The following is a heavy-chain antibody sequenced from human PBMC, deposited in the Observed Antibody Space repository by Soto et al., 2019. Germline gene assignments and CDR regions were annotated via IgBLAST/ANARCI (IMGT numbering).Heavy chain of an antibody. CDR2: INHNRNT. V-gene: IGHV4-34*01. CDR1: GECFCVYY. D-gene: IGHD6-13*01. Sequence: PSETLSLSCSAYGECFCVYYWGGFRQPPGKGLEWIGEINHNRNTNYNPSLKSRVTMSVDTSKSQFSLNLRSVTAADTAVYYCARRMGTMATTGTLDYWGQGILVTVSS. J-gene: IGHJ4*02. CDR3: ARRMGTMATTGTLDY.